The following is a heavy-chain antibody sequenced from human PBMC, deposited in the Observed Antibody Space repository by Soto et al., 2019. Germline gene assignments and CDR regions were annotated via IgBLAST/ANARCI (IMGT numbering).Heavy chain of an antibody. CDR1: GGSISSSSYY. CDR2: IYYSGST. CDR3: ARHFCTTVYFDY. V-gene: IGHV4-39*01. Sequence: QLQLQESGPGLVKPSETLSLTCTVSGGSISSSSYYWGWIRQPPGKGLEWIGSIYYSGSTYYNPSLKSRVTITVDPAKNQFSLKLSSVTAADTAVYYRARHFCTTVYFDYWGQGTLVTVSS. J-gene: IGHJ4*02. D-gene: IGHD2-8*01.